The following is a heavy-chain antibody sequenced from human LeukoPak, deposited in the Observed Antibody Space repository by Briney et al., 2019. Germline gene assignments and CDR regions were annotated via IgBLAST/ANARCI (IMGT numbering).Heavy chain of an antibody. D-gene: IGHD3-10*01. V-gene: IGHV4-39*07. Sequence: SETLSLTCTVSGGSISSSSYYWGWIRQPPGKGLEWIGSIYYSGSTYYNPSLKSRVTISVDTSKNQFSLKLRSVTAADTAVYYCARRVRGVNDAFDIWGQGTMVTVSP. CDR1: GGSISSSSYY. J-gene: IGHJ3*02. CDR2: IYYSGST. CDR3: ARRVRGVNDAFDI.